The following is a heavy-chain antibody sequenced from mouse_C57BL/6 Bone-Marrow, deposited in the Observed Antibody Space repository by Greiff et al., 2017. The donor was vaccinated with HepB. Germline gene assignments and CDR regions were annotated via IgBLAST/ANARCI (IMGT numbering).Heavy chain of an antibody. Sequence: DVMLVESGGGLVKPGGSLKLSCAASGFTFSDYGMHWVRQAPEKGLEWVAYISSGSSTIYYADTVKGRFTISRDNAKNTLFLQMTSLRSEDTAMYYCANAYYYGSPSWFAYWGQGTLVTVSA. CDR2: ISSGSSTI. CDR1: GFTFSDYG. V-gene: IGHV5-17*01. J-gene: IGHJ3*01. D-gene: IGHD1-1*01. CDR3: ANAYYYGSPSWFAY.